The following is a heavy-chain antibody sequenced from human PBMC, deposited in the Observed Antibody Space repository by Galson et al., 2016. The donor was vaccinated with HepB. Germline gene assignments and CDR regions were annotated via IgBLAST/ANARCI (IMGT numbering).Heavy chain of an antibody. CDR2: IYSGGTT. V-gene: IGHV3-53*01. CDR1: GSTVSDNY. J-gene: IGHJ4*02. CDR3: ARAKSGRRGIQLWSQIYYFDS. D-gene: IGHD5-18*01. Sequence: SLRLSCAASGSTVSDNYMAWVRQAPGKGLEWVSVIYSGGTTYYADSVKGRFTISRDNSKNTLYLQMNSLRAEDTAVYYCARAKSGRRGIQLWSQIYYFDSWSQGTLVTVSS.